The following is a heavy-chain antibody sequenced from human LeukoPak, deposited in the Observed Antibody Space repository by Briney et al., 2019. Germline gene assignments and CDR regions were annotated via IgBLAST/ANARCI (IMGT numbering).Heavy chain of an antibody. CDR3: ARGIRLGKDYYYYGMDV. CDR2: MNPNSGNT. J-gene: IGHJ6*02. V-gene: IGHV1-8*01. D-gene: IGHD3-16*01. Sequence: GASVKVSCKASGYTFTSYDINWVRQATGQGLEWMGWMNPNSGNTGYAQKFPGRVTMTRNTSISTAYMELSSLRSEDTAVYYCARGIRLGKDYYYYGMDVWGQGTTVTVSS. CDR1: GYTFTSYD.